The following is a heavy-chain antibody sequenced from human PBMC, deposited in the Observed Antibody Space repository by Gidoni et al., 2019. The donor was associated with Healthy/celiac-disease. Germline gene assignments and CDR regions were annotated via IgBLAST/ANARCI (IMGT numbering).Heavy chain of an antibody. CDR2: IYSGGST. D-gene: IGHD5-18*01. CDR1: GFTVSSNY. CDR3: ARESKGYSYGHFDY. Sequence: EVQLVESGGGLIQPGGSLRLSCAASGFTVSSNYMRWVRQAPGKGLEWVSVIYSGGSTYYADSVKGRFTISRDNSKNTLYLQMNSLRAEDTAVYYCARESKGYSYGHFDYWGQGTLVTVSS. J-gene: IGHJ4*02. V-gene: IGHV3-53*01.